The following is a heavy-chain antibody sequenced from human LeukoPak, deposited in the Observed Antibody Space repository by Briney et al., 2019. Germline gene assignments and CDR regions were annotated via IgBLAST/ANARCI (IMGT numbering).Heavy chain of an antibody. V-gene: IGHV3-23*01. CDR1: GFTFSSYA. CDR2: IGGSDRST. J-gene: IGHJ4*02. CDR3: AKRHSRSGFGY. Sequence: GGSLRLSCAASGFTFSSYAMSWVRPAPGKGLEWVSAIGGSDRSTYYADSMKGRFTISRDNSKNTVYLQMNTLRVEDTAVYYCAKRHSRSGFGYWGQGTLVTVSS. D-gene: IGHD6-13*01.